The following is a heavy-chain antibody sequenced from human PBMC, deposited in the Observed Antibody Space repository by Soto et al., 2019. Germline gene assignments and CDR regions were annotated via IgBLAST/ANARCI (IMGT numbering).Heavy chain of an antibody. Sequence: QVQLVESGGGVVQPGRSLRLSCAASGFTFSSYGMHWVRQAPGKGLEWVAVIWYDGSNKYYADSVKGRFTISRDNSKNTLYLQMNSRRAEDTAVYYCARELSGQQLVRGFDYWGQGTLVTVSS. CDR1: GFTFSSYG. J-gene: IGHJ4*02. CDR2: IWYDGSNK. CDR3: ARELSGQQLVRGFDY. V-gene: IGHV3-33*01. D-gene: IGHD6-13*01.